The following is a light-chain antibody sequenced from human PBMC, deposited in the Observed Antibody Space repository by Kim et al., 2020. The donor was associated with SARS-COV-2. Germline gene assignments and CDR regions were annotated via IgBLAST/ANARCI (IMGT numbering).Light chain of an antibody. CDR3: KSRDSSGKVV. V-gene: IGLV3-19*01. Sequence: SSELTQDPAVSVALGQTVRITCQGDRLRTYYASWYQQKPGQAPVLVIYGKNNRPSGIPDRFSGSSSGNTASLTITGAQAEDEADYYCKSRDSSGKVVFGG. CDR1: RLRTYY. J-gene: IGLJ2*01. CDR2: GKN.